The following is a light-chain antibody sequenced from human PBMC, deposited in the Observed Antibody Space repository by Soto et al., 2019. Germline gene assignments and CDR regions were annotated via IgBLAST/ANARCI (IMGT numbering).Light chain of an antibody. CDR1: SSDVGGYNY. CDR2: EVS. V-gene: IGLV2-14*01. J-gene: IGLJ3*02. Sequence: QSALTQPASVSGSPGQSITISCTGTSSDVGGYNYVSWYQQHPGKAPKLMIYEVSNRPSGVSNRFSGSKSGNTASLTISGLQAEDYADYYCSSYTSSSTRVFGGGTKLTVL. CDR3: SSYTSSSTRV.